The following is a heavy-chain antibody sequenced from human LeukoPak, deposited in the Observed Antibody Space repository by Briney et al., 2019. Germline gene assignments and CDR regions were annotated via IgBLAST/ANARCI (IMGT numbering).Heavy chain of an antibody. Sequence: GASVKVSCKASGYTFSAYNMHWVRQAPGQGLEWMGWLNPDSGGTDYAQNFQGRVTLTRDTSISSAYMELNGLKSDDTAVYYCARGQRDAYGLYHVDYWGQGTLVTVSS. CDR2: LNPDSGGT. CDR1: GYTFSAYN. CDR3: ARGQRDAYGLYHVDY. J-gene: IGHJ4*02. V-gene: IGHV1-2*02. D-gene: IGHD5-24*01.